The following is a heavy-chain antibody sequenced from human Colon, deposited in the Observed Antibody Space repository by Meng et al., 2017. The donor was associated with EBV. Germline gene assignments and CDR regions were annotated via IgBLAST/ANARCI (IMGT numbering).Heavy chain of an antibody. Sequence: QVQLTDAGPRLGKPSQTLSLTCTVSGDSISSTDYYWSWVRQPPGKGLEWTGYIYYSGSRYYNPSLKSRVTISVDTSKNQFSLKLSSVTAADTAVYYCARVTGKIYYDGSGYPEAFDYWGQGTLVTVSS. V-gene: IGHV4-30-4*01. CDR3: ARVTGKIYYDGSGYPEAFDY. D-gene: IGHD3-22*01. CDR1: GDSISSTDYY. J-gene: IGHJ4*02. CDR2: IYYSGSR.